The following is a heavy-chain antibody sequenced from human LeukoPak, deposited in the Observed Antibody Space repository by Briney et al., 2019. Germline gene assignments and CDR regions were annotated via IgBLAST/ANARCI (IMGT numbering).Heavy chain of an antibody. CDR3: ARERGYSSSWYEDY. CDR2: IYYSGST. J-gene: IGHJ4*02. V-gene: IGHV4-30-4*01. Sequence: SQTLSLTCTVSGGSISSGDYYWSWIRQPPGKGLEWIGCIYYSGSTYYNPSLKSRVTISVDTSKNQFSLKLSSVTAADTAVYYCARERGYSSSWYEDYWGQGTLVNVSS. CDR1: GGSISSGDYY. D-gene: IGHD6-13*01.